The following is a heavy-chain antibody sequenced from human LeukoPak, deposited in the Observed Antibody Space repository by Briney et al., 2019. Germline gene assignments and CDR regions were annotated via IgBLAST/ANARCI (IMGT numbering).Heavy chain of an antibody. CDR3: ARGESSKGNIDY. CDR2: INHSGST. CDR1: GGSFSGYY. D-gene: IGHD1/OR15-1a*01. V-gene: IGHV4-34*01. Sequence: SETLPLTCAVYGGSFSGYYWSWIRQPPGKGLEWIGEINHSGSTNYNPSLKSRVTISVDTSKNQFSLKLSSVTAADTAVYYCARGESSKGNIDYWGQGTLVTVSS. J-gene: IGHJ4*02.